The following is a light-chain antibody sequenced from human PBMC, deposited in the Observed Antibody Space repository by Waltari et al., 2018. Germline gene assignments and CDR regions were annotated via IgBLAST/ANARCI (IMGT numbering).Light chain of an antibody. J-gene: IGKJ2*01. CDR3: QQRSNWTPHT. V-gene: IGKV3-11*01. Sequence: EIVLTQSPATLSLSPGDTATIPCRASQSVGSYLAWYQQRPGQPPRLLIYDASNRATGVPARFRGSGSGTDFTLTISSLEAEDFAVYYCQQRSNWTPHTFGQGARLEIK. CDR1: QSVGSY. CDR2: DAS.